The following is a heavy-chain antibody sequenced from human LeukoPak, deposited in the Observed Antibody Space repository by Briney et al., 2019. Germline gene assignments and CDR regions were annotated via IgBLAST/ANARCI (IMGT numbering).Heavy chain of an antibody. CDR2: IYTSGST. CDR3: ARIYCSSISCYISY. D-gene: IGHD2-2*02. CDR1: VGSISSYY. J-gene: IGHJ1*01. Sequence: PSETLSLTCTVSVGSISSYYWSWIRQPAGKGLEWIGRIYTSGSTNYNPSLKSRVTISVDTSKNQFSLKLTSVTAADTAVYYCARIYCSSISCYISYWGQGSLVTVSS. V-gene: IGHV4-4*07.